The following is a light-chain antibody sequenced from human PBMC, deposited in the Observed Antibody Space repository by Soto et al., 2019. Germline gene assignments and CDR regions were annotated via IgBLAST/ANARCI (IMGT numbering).Light chain of an antibody. V-gene: IGLV1-40*01. Sequence: QSVLTQPPSVSGAPGQRVTISRTGSSSNIGAGYDVHWYQQLPGTAPKLLIYGNSNRPSGVPDRSSGSKSGTSASLAITGLQAEDQAEYYCQSYVSILSGSWVFGGGTKLTGL. CDR3: QSYVSILSGSWV. CDR1: SSNIGAGYD. J-gene: IGLJ3*02. CDR2: GNS.